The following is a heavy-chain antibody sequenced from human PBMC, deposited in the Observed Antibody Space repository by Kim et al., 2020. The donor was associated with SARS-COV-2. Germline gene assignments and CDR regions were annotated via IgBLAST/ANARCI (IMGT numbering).Heavy chain of an antibody. CDR3: ARAPPGSRHSIDY. V-gene: IGHV3-13*01. Sequence: GGSLRHSCAASGFTFSSYDMHWVRQPPGKGLEWVSAIGTAYNTFYPDSVKGRVTISRENDKNSVYLQLNSLGVGDTAVYYCARAPPGSRHSIDYWGQGTL. CDR1: GFTFSSYD. D-gene: IGHD6-19*01. CDR2: IGTAYNT. J-gene: IGHJ4*02.